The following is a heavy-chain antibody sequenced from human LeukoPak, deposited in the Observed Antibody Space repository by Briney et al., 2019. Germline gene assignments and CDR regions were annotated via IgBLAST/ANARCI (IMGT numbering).Heavy chain of an antibody. Sequence: SETLSLTCTVSGGSISSYYWSWIRQPPGKGLEWIGYIYYTGSTKYNASLKSRVTISVDASKNQFSLKVSSVTAADTAVYYCARLRPSIGAAGTFDYWGQGTLVTVSS. D-gene: IGHD6-13*01. CDR1: GGSISSYY. V-gene: IGHV4-59*08. J-gene: IGHJ4*02. CDR3: ARLRPSIGAAGTFDY. CDR2: IYYTGST.